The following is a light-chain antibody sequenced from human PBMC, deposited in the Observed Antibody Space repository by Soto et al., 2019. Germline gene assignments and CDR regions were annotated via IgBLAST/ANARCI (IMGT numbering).Light chain of an antibody. CDR2: VAS. Sequence: EIVMTQSPGTLSVSPGERATLSCRASQSVSSNLAWYQQKPGQAHRLLIYVASTRATGIPARFSGSGSETEFTLTISRLQSEDFAVYYCQQFYNWPRTFGQGTKVEIK. V-gene: IGKV3-15*01. CDR3: QQFYNWPRT. CDR1: QSVSSN. J-gene: IGKJ1*01.